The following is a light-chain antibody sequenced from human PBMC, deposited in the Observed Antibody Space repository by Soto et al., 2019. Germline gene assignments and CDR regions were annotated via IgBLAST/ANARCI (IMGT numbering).Light chain of an antibody. CDR3: HQYATSPPT. CDR2: DAS. Sequence: EIVLTQSPGTLSLSPGERATLSCRASQSVARNYLAWYQQKPGQAPRLLIYDASRRATGIPDRFSGSGSETDFTLTINKLEPEDFAVYYCHQYATSPPTFGGGTKVEIK. J-gene: IGKJ4*01. V-gene: IGKV3-20*01. CDR1: QSVARNY.